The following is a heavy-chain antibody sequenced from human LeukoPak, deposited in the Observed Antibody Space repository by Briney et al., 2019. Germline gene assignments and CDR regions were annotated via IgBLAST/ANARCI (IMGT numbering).Heavy chain of an antibody. V-gene: IGHV1-18*04. CDR2: ISSYNGNT. CDR3: ARDLGAADDY. D-gene: IGHD6-13*01. Sequence: ASVKVSCKASGYTFTGYYMHWVRQAPGQGLEWMGWISSYNGNTNYAQKLQGRVTMTTDTSTSTVYMELRSLRFDDTAVYYCARDLGAADDYWGQGTLVTVSS. J-gene: IGHJ4*02. CDR1: GYTFTGYY.